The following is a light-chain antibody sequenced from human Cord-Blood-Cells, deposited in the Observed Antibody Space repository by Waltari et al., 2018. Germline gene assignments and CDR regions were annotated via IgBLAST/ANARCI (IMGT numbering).Light chain of an antibody. Sequence: QSALTQPRSVSGSPGQSVPISCPGTSSAGGGYNYVPWYQQHPGNAPKLMIYDVSKRPSGVPDRFSGSKSGNTASLTISGLQAEDEADYYCCSYAGSYTYVVFGGGTKLTVL. V-gene: IGLV2-11*01. J-gene: IGLJ2*01. CDR1: SSAGGGYNY. CDR2: DVS. CDR3: CSYAGSYTYVV.